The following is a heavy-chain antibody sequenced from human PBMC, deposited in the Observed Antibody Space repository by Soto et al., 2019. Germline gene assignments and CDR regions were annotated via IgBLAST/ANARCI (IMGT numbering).Heavy chain of an antibody. Sequence: PSETLSLTCTVSGGSISSSSYYWGWIRQPPGKGLEWIGSIYYSGSTYYNPSLKSRVTISVDTSKNQFSLKLSSVTAADTAVYYCAISVSQYQLLPNNWFDPWGQGTLVTVSS. CDR1: GGSISSSSYY. J-gene: IGHJ5*02. D-gene: IGHD2-2*01. V-gene: IGHV4-39*01. CDR2: IYYSGST. CDR3: AISVSQYQLLPNNWFDP.